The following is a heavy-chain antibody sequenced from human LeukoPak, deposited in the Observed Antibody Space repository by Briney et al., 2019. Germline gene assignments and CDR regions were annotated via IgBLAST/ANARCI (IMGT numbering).Heavy chain of an antibody. CDR1: GFTVSSNY. J-gene: IGHJ4*02. D-gene: IGHD6-6*01. CDR2: ISSSSSYI. V-gene: IGHV3-21*01. Sequence: KPGGSLRLSCAASGFTVSSNYMSWVRQAPGKGLEWVSSISSSSSYIYYADSVKGRFTISRDNAKNSLYLQMNSLRAEDTAVYYCARDRIAARVYFDYWGQGTLVTVSS. CDR3: ARDRIAARVYFDY.